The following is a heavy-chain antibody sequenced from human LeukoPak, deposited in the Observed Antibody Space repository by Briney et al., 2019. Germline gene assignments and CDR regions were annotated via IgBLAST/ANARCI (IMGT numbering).Heavy chain of an antibody. CDR2: IYYGGST. CDR3: ASAKTAYCDSTRCFDGSGNGFDY. V-gene: IGHV4-39*01. Sequence: PSETLSLTCTVSGCPFNSRSCYWGWIRQAPGKGLEWIGSIYYGGSTYYHPSLKSRVTISVDASKSQFSLKLSSVTAADTAMYYCASAKTAYCDSTRCFDGSGNGFDYWGQGTLVTVSS. J-gene: IGHJ4*02. CDR1: GCPFNSRSCY. D-gene: IGHD2-2*01.